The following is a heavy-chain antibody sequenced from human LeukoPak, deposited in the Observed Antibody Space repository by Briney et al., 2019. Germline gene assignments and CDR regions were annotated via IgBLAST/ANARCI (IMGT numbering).Heavy chain of an antibody. V-gene: IGHV4-38-2*02. CDR3: ARDAAPSSGWYYFDY. Sequence: SETLSLTCSVSGYSISSNYHWGWIRQPPEKGLEWIGSIYHSGSTHYNPSLKSRVTISVDTSKNQFSLKLSSVTAADTAVYYCARDAAPSSGWYYFDYWGQGTLVTVSS. J-gene: IGHJ4*02. D-gene: IGHD6-19*01. CDR1: GYSISSNYH. CDR2: IYHSGST.